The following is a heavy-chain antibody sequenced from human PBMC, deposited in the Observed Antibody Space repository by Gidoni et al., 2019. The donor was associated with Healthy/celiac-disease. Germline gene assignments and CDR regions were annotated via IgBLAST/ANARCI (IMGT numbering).Heavy chain of an antibody. V-gene: IGHV3-73*02. J-gene: IGHJ2*01. CDR2: IRSKANSYAT. D-gene: IGHD6-13*01. CDR3: TSSIAAPEYFDL. Sequence: EVQLVESGGGLVQPGGSLKLSCAASGFTFSGSARHWVRQASGKGREWVGRIRSKANSYATAYAASVKGRFTISRDDSKNTAYLQMNSLKTEDTAVYYCTSSIAAPEYFDLWGRGTLVTVSS. CDR1: GFTFSGSA.